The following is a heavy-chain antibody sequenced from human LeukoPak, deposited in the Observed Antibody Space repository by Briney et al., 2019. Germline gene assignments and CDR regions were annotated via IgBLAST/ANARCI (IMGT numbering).Heavy chain of an antibody. Sequence: SETLSLTCTVSGGSISSYYWSWIRQPPGKGLEWIGYIYYSGSTNYNPSPKSRVTISVDTSKNQFSLKLSSVTAADTAVYYCARAAPYYYDSSGYYLGGIFDYWGQGTLVTVSS. D-gene: IGHD3-22*01. CDR3: ARAAPYYYDSSGYYLGGIFDY. V-gene: IGHV4-59*13. CDR2: IYYSGST. J-gene: IGHJ4*02. CDR1: GGSISSYY.